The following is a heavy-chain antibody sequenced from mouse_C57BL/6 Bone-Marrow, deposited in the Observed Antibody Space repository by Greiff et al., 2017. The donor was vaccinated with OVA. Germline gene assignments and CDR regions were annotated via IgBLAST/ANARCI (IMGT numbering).Heavy chain of an antibody. V-gene: IGHV1-64*01. CDR2: IHPNSGST. D-gene: IGHD1-1*01. CDR1: GYTFTSYW. Sequence: QVQLKQPGAELVKPGASVKLSCKASGYTFTSYWMHWVKQRPGQGLEWIGMIHPNSGSTNYNEKFKSKATLTVDKSSSTAYMQLSSLTSEDSAVYYCASLLLRRSVRGYFDYWGQGTTLTVSS. CDR3: ASLLLRRSVRGYFDY. J-gene: IGHJ2*01.